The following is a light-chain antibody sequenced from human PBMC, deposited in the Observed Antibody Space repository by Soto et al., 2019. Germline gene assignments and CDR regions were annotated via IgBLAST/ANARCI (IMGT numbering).Light chain of an antibody. Sequence: DIQLTQSPSFLSASVGDRVTITCRASQGISSYLAWYQQKPGKAPKLLIYAASTLQSGVPSRFSGSGSGTEFTLTISSLQPEDFATYYWQQLNSGGSTFGGGTKVEIK. V-gene: IGKV1-9*01. CDR3: QQLNSGGST. CDR1: QGISSY. J-gene: IGKJ4*01. CDR2: AAS.